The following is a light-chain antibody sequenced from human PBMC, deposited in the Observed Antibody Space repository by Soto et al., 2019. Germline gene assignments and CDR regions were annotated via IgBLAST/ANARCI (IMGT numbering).Light chain of an antibody. J-gene: IGKJ5*01. V-gene: IGKV3-11*01. CDR3: QHRSNWIT. Sequence: EIVLTQPPATLSLSPGERPTLSCRASQGVSRYLAWYQQQPGQAPRLLIYDASYRATGIPARFSGSGSGTYFTLTISSLDPEDFAFYYCQHRSNWITFGQGTRLDIK. CDR2: DAS. CDR1: QGVSRY.